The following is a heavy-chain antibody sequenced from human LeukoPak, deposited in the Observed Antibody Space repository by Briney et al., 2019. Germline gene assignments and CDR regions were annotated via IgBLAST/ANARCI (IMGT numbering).Heavy chain of an antibody. CDR1: GYSISSGYY. J-gene: IGHJ4*02. CDR2: IYHSGST. D-gene: IGHD6-13*01. Sequence: PSETLSLTCAVSGYSISSGYYWGWIRQPPGKGLEWIGSIYHSGSTYYNPSLKSRVTISVDTSKNQFSLKLSSVTAADTAVYYCARGKSSSWYTPFDYWGQGTLVTVSS. V-gene: IGHV4-38-2*01. CDR3: ARGKSSSWYTPFDY.